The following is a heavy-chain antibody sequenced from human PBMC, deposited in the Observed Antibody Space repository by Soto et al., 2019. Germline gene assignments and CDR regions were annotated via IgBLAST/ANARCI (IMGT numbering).Heavy chain of an antibody. D-gene: IGHD3-22*01. CDR1: GVSFNLDD. CDR2: ISASGYTE. CDR3: AKTGGGGYDSDTDHSGGLLTGPS. Sequence: GGTLRLCCEVAGVSFNLDDMSWVRRAPGKGLEWIAYISASGYTENYSDSVKGRFTISRDNARNSLFLQMSSLRVEDTAVYYWAKTGGGGYDSDTDHSGGLLTGPSWGQGTLVTVSS. J-gene: IGHJ4*02. V-gene: IGHV3-48*03.